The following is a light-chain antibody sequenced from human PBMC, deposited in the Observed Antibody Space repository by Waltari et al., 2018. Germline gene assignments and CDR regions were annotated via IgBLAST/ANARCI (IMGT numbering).Light chain of an antibody. CDR3: CSYAGSSTVK. CDR1: SSDVGSYKL. V-gene: IGLV2-23*01. J-gene: IGLJ2*01. CDR2: ADS. Sequence: QSALTQPASVSGSPGQSITISCTGTSSDVGSYKLVSWYQQHPGKAPRLMIYADSNRPSGSSIRFSGSRSGKPASLTISGLQAEDEAAYYCCSYAGSSTVKFGEGTYLTVL.